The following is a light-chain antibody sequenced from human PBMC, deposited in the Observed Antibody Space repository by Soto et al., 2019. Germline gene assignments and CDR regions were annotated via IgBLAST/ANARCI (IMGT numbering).Light chain of an antibody. CDR1: SSDVGSYNT. Sequence: QSVLTQPASVSGSPGQSITISCTGTSSDVGSYNTVSWYQQHPGKAPKLMIFEDTERPSGVSHRFSASKSDNTAYLSISGLQAEDEAYYYCSSSAGDTLVVFGGGTKVTVL. J-gene: IGLJ2*01. V-gene: IGLV2-23*01. CDR2: EDT. CDR3: SSSAGDTLVV.